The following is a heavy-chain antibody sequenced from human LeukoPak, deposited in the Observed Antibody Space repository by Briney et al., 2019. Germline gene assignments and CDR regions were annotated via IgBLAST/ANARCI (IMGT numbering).Heavy chain of an antibody. CDR3: ARGFYDSSGYFDY. V-gene: IGHV4-34*01. D-gene: IGHD3-22*01. CDR2: INHSGST. Sequence: SETLSLTCAVYGGSFSGYYWSWIRQPPGKGLEWIGEINHSGSTNYNPSLKSRVTISVDTSKNQFSLKLSSVTAADTAVYYCARGFYDSSGYFDYWGQETLVTVSS. J-gene: IGHJ4*02. CDR1: GGSFSGYY.